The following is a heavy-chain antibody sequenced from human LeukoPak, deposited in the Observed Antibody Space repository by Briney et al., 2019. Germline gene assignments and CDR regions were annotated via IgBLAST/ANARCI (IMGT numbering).Heavy chain of an antibody. CDR3: ARATVLTVPPPDYHYMDV. Sequence: SQTLSLTCAISGDSVSRNSAAWHWIRQSPSRGLEWLGRTYYRSKWYNDYTVSVKSRITINPDTSKNQFSLQLNSVTPEAPAVYFCARATVLTVPPPDYHYMDVWGKGTTVTVSS. CDR1: GDSVSRNSAA. V-gene: IGHV6-1*01. J-gene: IGHJ6*03. CDR2: TYYRSKWYN. D-gene: IGHD4-17*01.